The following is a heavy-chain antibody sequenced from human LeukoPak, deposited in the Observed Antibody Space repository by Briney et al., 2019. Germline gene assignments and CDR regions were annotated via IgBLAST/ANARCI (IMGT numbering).Heavy chain of an antibody. D-gene: IGHD3-10*01. CDR3: AKGPGSYHPHYFDY. V-gene: IGHV3-53*01. Sequence: GGSLRLSCAASGFTVSSKYMSWVRQAPGKGLEWVSVIYTGGSTYYTDSVKGRFTISRDNSKNTLYLQMNSLRAEDTAVYYCAKGPGSYHPHYFDYWGQGTLVTVSS. CDR1: GFTVSSKY. J-gene: IGHJ4*02. CDR2: IYTGGST.